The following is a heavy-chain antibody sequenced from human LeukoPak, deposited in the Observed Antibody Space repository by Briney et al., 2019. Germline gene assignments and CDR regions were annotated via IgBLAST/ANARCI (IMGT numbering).Heavy chain of an antibody. J-gene: IGHJ4*02. Sequence: ASVKVSCKASGYTFTSYAMHWVRQAPGQMLEWMGWINAGNGNTKYSQKFQGRVTITRDTSASTAYMELSSLRSEDTAVYYCAREGYSGYAGDCWGQGTLVTVSS. V-gene: IGHV1-3*01. CDR3: AREGYSGYAGDC. D-gene: IGHD5-12*01. CDR2: INAGNGNT. CDR1: GYTFTSYA.